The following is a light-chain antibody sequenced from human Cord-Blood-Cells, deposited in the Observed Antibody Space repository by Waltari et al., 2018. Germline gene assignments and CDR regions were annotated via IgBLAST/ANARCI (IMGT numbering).Light chain of an antibody. J-gene: IGKJ2*01. CDR2: DAS. CDR3: KQYNSYNT. Sequence: DIQMTQSPSTLSASVGDRVTITCRASQSLSSWLAWYQQKPGKAPKLLSYDASSLESGVASRFSGGGSGTEFTRTCCSRQPGDFVTDDCKQYNSYNTLGQGTKVEIK. V-gene: IGKV1-5*01. CDR1: QSLSSW.